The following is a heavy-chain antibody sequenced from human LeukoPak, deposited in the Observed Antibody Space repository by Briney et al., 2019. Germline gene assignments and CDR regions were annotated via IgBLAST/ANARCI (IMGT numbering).Heavy chain of an antibody. CDR1: GGSPSIYY. Sequence: SETLSLTCTLSGGSPSIYYWSWIRPPPGEGLGWIGYIYYTGSTNYNPSLKSRVTISVDTSKNQFSLKLSSVTAADTAVYYCASGPGNYYDSSGYYDYWGQGTLVTVSS. CDR3: ASGPGNYYDSSGYYDY. D-gene: IGHD3-22*01. V-gene: IGHV4-59*08. J-gene: IGHJ4*02. CDR2: IYYTGST.